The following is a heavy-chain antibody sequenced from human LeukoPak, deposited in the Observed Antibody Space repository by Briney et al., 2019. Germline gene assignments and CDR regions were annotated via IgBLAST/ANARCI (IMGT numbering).Heavy chain of an antibody. Sequence: GGSLRLSCAASGFTFSSHGMHWVRQVPGKGLEWVETIWFDGSNKYYADSVKGRFTISRDNSKNTLYLQMNSLRAEDTAVYYCARISGSYSDYWGQGTLVTVSS. CDR2: IWFDGSNK. D-gene: IGHD3-10*01. CDR1: GFTFSSHG. J-gene: IGHJ4*02. CDR3: ARISGSYSDY. V-gene: IGHV3-33*01.